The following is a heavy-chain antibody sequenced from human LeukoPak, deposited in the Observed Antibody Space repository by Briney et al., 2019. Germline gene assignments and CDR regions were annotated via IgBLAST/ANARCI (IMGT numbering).Heavy chain of an antibody. D-gene: IGHD3-10*01. CDR2: ISGSGGST. J-gene: IGHJ4*02. Sequence: GGSLRLSCAASGFTFSSYAMSWVRQAPGKGLEWVSAISGSGGSTYYADSVKGRFTISRDNSKNTLYLEVISLTAEDTAVYYCAKDDAWLQFGEWSQGSLVTVSS. CDR1: GFTFSSYA. CDR3: AKDDAWLQFGE. V-gene: IGHV3-23*01.